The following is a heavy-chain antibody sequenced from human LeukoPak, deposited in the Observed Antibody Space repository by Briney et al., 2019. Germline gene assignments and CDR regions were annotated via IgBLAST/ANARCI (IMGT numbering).Heavy chain of an antibody. CDR1: GGSISSGGYY. Sequence: SQTLSLTCTVPGGSISSGGYYWSWIRQHPGKGLEWIGYIYYSGSTYYNPSLKSRVTISVDTSKNQFSLKLSSVTAADTAVYYCARDRRDGYNLTPGDYWGQGTLVTVSS. CDR3: ARDRRDGYNLTPGDY. CDR2: IYYSGST. D-gene: IGHD5-24*01. J-gene: IGHJ4*02. V-gene: IGHV4-31*03.